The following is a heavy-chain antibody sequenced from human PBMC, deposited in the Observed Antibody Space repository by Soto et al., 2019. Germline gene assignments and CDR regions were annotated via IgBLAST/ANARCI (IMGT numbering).Heavy chain of an antibody. CDR1: EFTVSSYA. CDR3: AKTLLSTSWYGLHDY. Sequence: GGSLRLSCAASEFTVSSYAMSWVRQAPGKGLEWVSTISGSGGRTYYADSVKGRFTISRDNSRNTLHLQMNSLRVEDTALYYCAKTLLSTSWYGLHDYVSQGTLVTVSS. D-gene: IGHD6-13*01. V-gene: IGHV3-23*01. J-gene: IGHJ4*02. CDR2: ISGSGGRT.